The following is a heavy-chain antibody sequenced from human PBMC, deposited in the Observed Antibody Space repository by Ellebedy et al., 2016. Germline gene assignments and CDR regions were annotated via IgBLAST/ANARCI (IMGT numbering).Heavy chain of an antibody. D-gene: IGHD3-3*01. CDR1: GYMFNTHA. CDR2: ISAAGDTT. V-gene: IGHV3-23*01. J-gene: IGHJ4*02. CDR3: AKDLGVGGQAFVGDS. Sequence: GESLKISXAGSGYMFNTHAMSWVRHTPGKGLEWLAYISAAGDTTYYRDSVKGRFTISRDNSKDTLYLFLDSLRVEDTALYYCAKDLGVGGQAFVGDSWGQGTQVTVSS.